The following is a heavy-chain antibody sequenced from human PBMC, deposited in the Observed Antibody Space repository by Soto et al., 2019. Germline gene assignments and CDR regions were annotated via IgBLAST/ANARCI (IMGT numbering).Heavy chain of an antibody. CDR3: ARGGLMDFYFDY. V-gene: IGHV4-30-4*01. CDR2: IYYSGST. J-gene: IGHJ4*02. CDR1: GGSISSGDYY. D-gene: IGHD3-16*01. Sequence: QVQLQESGPGLVKPSQTLSLTCTVSGGSISSGDYYWSWIRQPPGKGLEWIGYIYYSGSTYYNPSLKSRVTISVDPSKTQFPLNLSSVTAANTAVYYCARGGLMDFYFDYWGQGTLVTVSS.